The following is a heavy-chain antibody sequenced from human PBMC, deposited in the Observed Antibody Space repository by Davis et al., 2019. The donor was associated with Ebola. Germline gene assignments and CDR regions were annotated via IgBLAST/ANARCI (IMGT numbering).Heavy chain of an antibody. CDR3: ARDFDTVRE. CDR1: GFTFSGYW. J-gene: IGHJ4*02. V-gene: IGHV3-74*01. Sequence: HTGGSLRLSCAASGFTFSGYWVHWVRQAPGKGLMWVSRINPDGTRRGYANSVRGRFTISRDNAKNTVYLEMNSLKAEDTAVYYCARDFDTVREWGQGTLVTVSS. CDR2: INPDGTRR. D-gene: IGHD4-17*01.